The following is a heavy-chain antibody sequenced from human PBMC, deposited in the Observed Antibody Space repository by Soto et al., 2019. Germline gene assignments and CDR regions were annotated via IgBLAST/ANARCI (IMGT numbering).Heavy chain of an antibody. CDR2: INSDGSST. D-gene: IGHD2-15*01. V-gene: IGHV3-74*01. CDR3: ARDAGYCSGGSCYFGGDYFDY. Sequence: GGSLRLSCAASGFTFSSYWMHWVRQAPGKGLVWVSRINSDGSSTSYADSVKGRFTISRDNAKNTLYLQMNSLRAEDTAVYYCARDAGYCSGGSCYFGGDYFDYWGQGTLVTVSS. J-gene: IGHJ4*02. CDR1: GFTFSSYW.